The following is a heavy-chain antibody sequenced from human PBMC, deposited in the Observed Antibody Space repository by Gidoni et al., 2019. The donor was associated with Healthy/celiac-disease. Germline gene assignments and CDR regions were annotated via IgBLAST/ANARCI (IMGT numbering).Heavy chain of an antibody. CDR3: ARTNSGPLGWFGP. Sequence: QVQLQESGPGLVKPSETLSLTCTVSGGSISSYYWSWIRQPPGKGLEWIGYFYYSGRTNYNPSLKSRVTISVDTSKNQFSLKLSSVTAADTAVYYCARTNSGPLGWFGPWGQGTLVTVSS. CDR2: FYYSGRT. CDR1: GGSISSYY. J-gene: IGHJ5*02. V-gene: IGHV4-59*08. D-gene: IGHD2-8*01.